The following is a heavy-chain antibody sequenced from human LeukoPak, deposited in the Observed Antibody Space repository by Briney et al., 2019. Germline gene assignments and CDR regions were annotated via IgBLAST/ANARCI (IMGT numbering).Heavy chain of an antibody. Sequence: GGSLRLSCAASGFTFSSYWMSWVRQAPGKGLEWVANIKQDGSEKYYVDSVKGRFTISRDNAKNSLYLQMNRLRAEDTAVYYCAREYYDFWSGYPLDYWGQGTLVTVSS. CDR1: GFTFSSYW. V-gene: IGHV3-7*01. D-gene: IGHD3-3*01. J-gene: IGHJ4*02. CDR2: IKQDGSEK. CDR3: AREYYDFWSGYPLDY.